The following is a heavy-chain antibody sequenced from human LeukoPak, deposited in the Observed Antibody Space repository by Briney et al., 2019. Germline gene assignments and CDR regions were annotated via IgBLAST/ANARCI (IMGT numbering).Heavy chain of an antibody. D-gene: IGHD6-19*01. CDR1: GGSISSYY. V-gene: IGHV4-4*07. J-gene: IGHJ3*02. CDR2: NCSSGST. CDR3: WRSYSSGWYRDAFDI. Sequence: SETLPLTCTVSGGSISSYYWSWIRQPAGKGLEWVGRNCSSGSTKFCASLKRRVHIYVGQSKNHFSLELSSVTGADTAALFCWRSYSSGWYRDAFDIWGQGTMVTVSS.